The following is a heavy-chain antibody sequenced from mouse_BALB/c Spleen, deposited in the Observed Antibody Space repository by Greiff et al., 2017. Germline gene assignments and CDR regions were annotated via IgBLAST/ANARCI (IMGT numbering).Heavy chain of an antibody. J-gene: IGHJ2*01. CDR2: IDPSDSYT. Sequence: QVQLQQSGAELVKPGASVKLSCKASGYTFTSYWMHWVKQRPGQGLEWIGEIDPSDSYTNYNQKFKGKATLTVDKSSSTAYMQLSSLTSEDSAVYYYARPGYWGQGTTLTVSS. CDR3: ARPGY. CDR1: GYTFTSYW. V-gene: IGHV1-69*02.